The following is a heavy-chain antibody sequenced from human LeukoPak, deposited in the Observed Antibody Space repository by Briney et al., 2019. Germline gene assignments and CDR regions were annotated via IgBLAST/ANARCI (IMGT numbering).Heavy chain of an antibody. CDR2: IKQDGSEK. J-gene: IGHJ4*02. Sequence: GGSLRLSCAASGFTFSTYWMSWVRQAPGKGLEWVANIKQDGSEKYYVDSVKGRFTISRDNAKNSLSLQVNSLRAEDTAVYYCARLMYYFDYWGQGTLATVSS. CDR3: ARLMYYFDY. CDR1: GFTFSTYW. V-gene: IGHV3-7*01.